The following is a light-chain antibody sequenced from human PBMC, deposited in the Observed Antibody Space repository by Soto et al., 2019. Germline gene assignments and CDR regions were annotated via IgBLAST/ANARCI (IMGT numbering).Light chain of an antibody. CDR2: DAS. V-gene: IGKV1-5*01. J-gene: IGKJ1*01. CDR3: QQYNSYWK. CDR1: QGISTW. Sequence: DIQMTQSPSTLSASVGDRVTITCRASQGISTWLAWYQQKPGKAPKLLIYDASSLESGVPSRFSGSGSGTEFTLTISSLQPDDFATYYCQQYNSYWKFGQGTKVDIK.